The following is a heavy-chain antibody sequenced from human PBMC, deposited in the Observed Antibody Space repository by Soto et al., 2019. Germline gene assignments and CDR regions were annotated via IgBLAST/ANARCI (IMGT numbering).Heavy chain of an antibody. CDR1: GFTFSSYA. CDR3: ARDPLYDILTGYGDYYYGMDV. J-gene: IGHJ6*02. CDR2: ISGSGGST. V-gene: IGHV3-23*01. Sequence: GGSLRLSCAASGFTFSSYAMSWVRQAPGKGLEWVSAISGSGGSTYYADSVKGRFTISRDNSKNTLYLQMNSLRAEDTAVYYCARDPLYDILTGYGDYYYGMDVWGQGTTVTVSS. D-gene: IGHD3-9*01.